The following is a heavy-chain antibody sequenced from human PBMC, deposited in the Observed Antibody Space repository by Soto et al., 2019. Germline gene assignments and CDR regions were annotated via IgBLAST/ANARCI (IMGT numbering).Heavy chain of an antibody. J-gene: IGHJ5*02. CDR2: ISGSGGST. D-gene: IGHD3-22*01. CDR1: GFTFSSYA. Sequence: GGSLRLSCAASGFTFSSYAMSWVRQAPGKGLEWVSAISGSGGSTYYADSVKGRFTISRDNSKNTLYLQMNSLRAEDTAVYYCGICPYSYDSSGYRWFDPWGQGTLVTVSS. CDR3: GICPYSYDSSGYRWFDP. V-gene: IGHV3-23*01.